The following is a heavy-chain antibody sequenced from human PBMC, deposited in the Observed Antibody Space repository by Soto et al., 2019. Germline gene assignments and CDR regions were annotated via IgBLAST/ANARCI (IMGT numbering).Heavy chain of an antibody. D-gene: IGHD4-17*01. Sequence: QVQLVQSGAEVQKPGSSVKVSCKASGGTFSSYTISWVRQAPGQGLEWMGRIIPILGIANYAQKFQGRVTITADKSTSTAYMELSSLRSEDTAVYYCARDDYGDYGEFDYWGQGTLVTVSS. V-gene: IGHV1-69*08. CDR1: GGTFSSYT. CDR2: IIPILGIA. J-gene: IGHJ4*02. CDR3: ARDDYGDYGEFDY.